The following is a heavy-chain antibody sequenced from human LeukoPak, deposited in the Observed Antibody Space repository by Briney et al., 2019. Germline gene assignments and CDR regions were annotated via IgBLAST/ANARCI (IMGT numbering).Heavy chain of an antibody. CDR1: GGSFSGYY. Sequence: SETLSLTCAVYGGSFSGYYWRWIRQPPGKGLEWIGEINHSGSTNYNPSLKSRVTISVDTSKNQFSLKLSSVTAADTAVYYCARHRCSGGSCYPMNWFDPGAREPWSPSPQ. V-gene: IGHV4-34*01. D-gene: IGHD2-15*01. J-gene: IGHJ5*02. CDR3: ARHRCSGGSCYPMNWFDP. CDR2: INHSGST.